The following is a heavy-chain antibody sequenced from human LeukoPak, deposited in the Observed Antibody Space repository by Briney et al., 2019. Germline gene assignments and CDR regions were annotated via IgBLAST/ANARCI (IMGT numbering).Heavy chain of an antibody. Sequence: GGSLRLSCAASGFTVSSNYMSWVRQAPGKGLVWVALISYDGSNKDYADSVKGRFTISRDNSKNTLYLQMNSLRAEDTAVYYCAKAPGIVVVPAAKPAGAGVMDVWGKGTTVTVSS. D-gene: IGHD2-2*02. V-gene: IGHV3-30*18. CDR2: ISYDGSNK. CDR1: GFTVSSNY. CDR3: AKAPGIVVVPAAKPAGAGVMDV. J-gene: IGHJ6*04.